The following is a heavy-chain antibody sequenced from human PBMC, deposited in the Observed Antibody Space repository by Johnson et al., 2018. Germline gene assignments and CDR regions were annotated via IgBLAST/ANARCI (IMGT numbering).Heavy chain of an antibody. Sequence: QVQLVQSGGGLVKPGGSXRLSCAASGFTFSDYYMSWIREAPGKGLEWVSYISSSGSTIYYADSVKGRFTISRDNAKNSLYLQMNSLRAEDTAGYYCARDQTTVTSHYYYYYMDVWGKGTTVTVSS. V-gene: IGHV3-11*04. J-gene: IGHJ6*03. D-gene: IGHD4-17*01. CDR1: GFTFSDYY. CDR3: ARDQTTVTSHYYYYYMDV. CDR2: ISSSGSTI.